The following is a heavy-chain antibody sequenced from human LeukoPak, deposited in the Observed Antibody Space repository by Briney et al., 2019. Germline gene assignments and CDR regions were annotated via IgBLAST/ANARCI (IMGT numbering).Heavy chain of an antibody. J-gene: IGHJ4*02. CDR1: GFTFSSYW. CDR3: AKDPMVRGLTYDY. CDR2: INSDGSTT. Sequence: GGSLRLSCAASGFTFSSYWMHWVRQAPGEGLVWVSRINSDGSTTRYADSVKGRFTISRDNSKNTLYLQMNSLRAEDTAVYYCAKDPMVRGLTYDYWGQGTLVTVSS. D-gene: IGHD3-10*01. V-gene: IGHV3-74*01.